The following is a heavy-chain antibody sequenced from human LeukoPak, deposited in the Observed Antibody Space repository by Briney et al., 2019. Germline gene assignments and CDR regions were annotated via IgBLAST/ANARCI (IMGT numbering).Heavy chain of an antibody. CDR1: GFTFSSYW. J-gene: IGHJ4*02. D-gene: IGHD2-2*01. Sequence: GGSLRLSCAASGFTFSSYWMSWVRQAPGKALEWVANIKQDGSEKYYVDSVKGRFTISRDNAKNSLYLQMNSLRAEDTAVYYCARVGVVPAASGYFDYWGQGTLVTVSS. CDR2: IKQDGSEK. CDR3: ARVGVVPAASGYFDY. V-gene: IGHV3-7*01.